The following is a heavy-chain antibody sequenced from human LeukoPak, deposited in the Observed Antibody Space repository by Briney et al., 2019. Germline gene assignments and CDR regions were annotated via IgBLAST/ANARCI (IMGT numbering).Heavy chain of an antibody. J-gene: IGHJ4*02. D-gene: IGHD6-13*01. V-gene: IGHV3-21*01. CDR2: ISSSSSYI. Sequence: GGSLRLSCAASGFPFSSYNMNWVRQAPGKGLEWVSSISSSSSYIYYADSVKGRFTISRDNAKNSLYLQMNSLRAEDTAVYYCARADEYSSSWYYFDYWGQGTLVTVSS. CDR3: ARADEYSSSWYYFDY. CDR1: GFPFSSYN.